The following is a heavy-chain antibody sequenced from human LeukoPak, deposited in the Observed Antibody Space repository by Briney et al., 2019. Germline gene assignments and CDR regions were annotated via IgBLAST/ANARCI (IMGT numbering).Heavy chain of an antibody. D-gene: IGHD3-22*01. V-gene: IGHV4-38-2*01. CDR1: GYSISSGYY. J-gene: IGHJ4*01. Sequence: AETLSLTCAVSGYSISSGYYWGWIRPPPGKGLEGVGSIYHSGSTYYNPSLKSRVTISVDTSKNTFSLKLSSVTAADTAPYYCATERTNYSDIRGYSSYWGQGTLVTVYS. CDR2: IYHSGST. CDR3: ATERTNYSDIRGYSSY.